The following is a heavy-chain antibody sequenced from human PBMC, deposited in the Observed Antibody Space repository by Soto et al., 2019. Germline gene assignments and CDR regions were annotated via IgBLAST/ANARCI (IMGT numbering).Heavy chain of an antibody. CDR3: ANRHSSGWYYFDY. D-gene: IGHD6-19*01. CDR1: GFSFSVYT. CDR2: SLSDYNT. Sequence: GGSLRLSCAASGFSFSVYTMSWVRQAPGKVLDCISVSLSDYNTYYTDSVSGRFTISRDNSKNTLYLQMNSLRGEDTAVYYCANRHSSGWYYFDYWGQGTLVTAPQ. V-gene: IGHV3-23*01. J-gene: IGHJ4*02.